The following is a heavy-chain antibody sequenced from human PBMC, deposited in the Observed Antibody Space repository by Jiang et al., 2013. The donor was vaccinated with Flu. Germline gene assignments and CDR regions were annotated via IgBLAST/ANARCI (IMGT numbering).Heavy chain of an antibody. J-gene: IGHJ4*02. Sequence: ELLKPSETLSLTCTVSGGSISSSSYYWGWIRQPPGKGLEWIGSIYYSGSTYYNPSLKSRVTISVDTSKNQFSLKLSSVTAADTAVYYCARTGYHDYWGQGTLVTVSS. CDR2: IYYSGST. CDR1: GGSISSSSYY. V-gene: IGHV4-39*01. D-gene: IGHD3-9*01. CDR3: ARTGYHDY.